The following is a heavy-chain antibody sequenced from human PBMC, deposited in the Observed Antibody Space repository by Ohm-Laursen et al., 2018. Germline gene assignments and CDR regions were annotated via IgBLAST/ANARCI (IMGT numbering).Heavy chain of an antibody. J-gene: IGHJ4*02. D-gene: IGHD6-19*01. V-gene: IGHV3-33*08. CDR2: IWYDGSNK. CDR3: ARASSSIAVAGLDY. Sequence: SLRLSCAASGFTFNNYAMSWVRQAPGKGLEWVAVIWYDGSNKYYADSVKGRFTISRDNSKTTLYLQMNSLRAEDTAVYYCARASSSIAVAGLDYWGQGTLVTVSS. CDR1: GFTFNNYA.